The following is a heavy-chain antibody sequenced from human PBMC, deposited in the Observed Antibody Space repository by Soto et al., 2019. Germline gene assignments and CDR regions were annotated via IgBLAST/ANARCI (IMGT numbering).Heavy chain of an antibody. CDR3: AKDHDSYGPKTGGVHYYGMDV. CDR1: GFTFSSYA. V-gene: IGHV3-23*01. Sequence: GESLKISCAASGFTFSSYAMSWVRQAPGKGLEWVSAISGSGGSTYYADSVKGRFTISRDNSKNTLYLQMNSLRAEDTAVYYCAKDHDSYGPKTGGVHYYGMDVWGQGTTVTVSS. CDR2: ISGSGGST. J-gene: IGHJ6*02. D-gene: IGHD5-18*01.